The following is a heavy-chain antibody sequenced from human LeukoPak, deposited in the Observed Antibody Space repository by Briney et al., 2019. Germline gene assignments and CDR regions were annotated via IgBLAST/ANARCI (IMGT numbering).Heavy chain of an antibody. CDR3: ARDRLPNRRNWFDP. CDR1: GYTFTSYG. Sequence: ASVKVSCKASGYTFTSYGISWVRQAPGQGLEWMGWISAYNGNTNYAQKLQGRVTMTTDTSTSTPYMELRSLRSDDTAVYYCARDRLPNRRNWFDPWGQGTLVTVSS. J-gene: IGHJ5*02. D-gene: IGHD1-14*01. V-gene: IGHV1-18*01. CDR2: ISAYNGNT.